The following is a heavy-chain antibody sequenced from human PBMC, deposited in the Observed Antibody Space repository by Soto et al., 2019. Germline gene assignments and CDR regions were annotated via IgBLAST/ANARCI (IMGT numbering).Heavy chain of an antibody. Sequence: QVHLVQSGAEVKKPGASVKVSCQASGYAFTTYGITWVRQAPGQGLEWMGWISAHNGNTNYAQKLQGRVTVTRDTSTSTAYKELRSLRSDDTAVYYCARGRYGDYWRQGALVTVSS. D-gene: IGHD1-1*01. CDR1: GYAFTTYG. J-gene: IGHJ4*02. CDR2: ISAHNGNT. V-gene: IGHV1-18*01. CDR3: ARGRYGDY.